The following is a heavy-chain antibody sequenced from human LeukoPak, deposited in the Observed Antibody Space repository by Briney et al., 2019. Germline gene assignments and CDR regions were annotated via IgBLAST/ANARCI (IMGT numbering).Heavy chain of an antibody. Sequence: PSETLSLTSTVSGGSISSYYCSWIRQPAGKGLEWIGRIYTSGSTNYNPSLKSRVTISVDKSKNQFSLKLSSVTAADTAVYYCARDTASSIAFDYWGQGTLVTVSS. CDR2: IYTSGST. V-gene: IGHV4-4*07. D-gene: IGHD6-6*01. J-gene: IGHJ4*02. CDR1: GGSISSYY. CDR3: ARDTASSIAFDY.